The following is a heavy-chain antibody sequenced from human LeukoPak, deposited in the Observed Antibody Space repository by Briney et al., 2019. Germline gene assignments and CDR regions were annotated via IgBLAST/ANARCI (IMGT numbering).Heavy chain of an antibody. V-gene: IGHV4-59*08. CDR2: IYYSGST. CDR1: GGSISSYY. D-gene: IGHD5-24*01. CDR3: ARHRSKWLQSSFDY. J-gene: IGHJ4*02. Sequence: SETLSLTCTVSGGSISSYYWSWIRQPPGKGLEWIGYIYYSGSTNYNPSLKSRVTISVDSSKNQFSLKLNSVTAADTAVYYCARHRSKWLQSSFDYWGQGTLVTVSS.